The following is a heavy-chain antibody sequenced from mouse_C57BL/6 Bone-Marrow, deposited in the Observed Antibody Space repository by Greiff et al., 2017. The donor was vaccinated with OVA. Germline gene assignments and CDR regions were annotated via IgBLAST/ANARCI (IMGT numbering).Heavy chain of an antibody. Sequence: VQLQQPGAELVKPGASVKLSCKASGYTFPSYWMPWVKQRPGRGLEWIGRIVPNSGGTKYNEEFQSKATLTVDKPSSTAYMQLSSLTSEDSAVDNCARGGYDYFYAMDYWGQGTSVTVSS. CDR1: GYTFPSYW. D-gene: IGHD2-4*01. CDR3: ARGGYDYFYAMDY. V-gene: IGHV1-72*01. J-gene: IGHJ4*01. CDR2: IVPNSGGT.